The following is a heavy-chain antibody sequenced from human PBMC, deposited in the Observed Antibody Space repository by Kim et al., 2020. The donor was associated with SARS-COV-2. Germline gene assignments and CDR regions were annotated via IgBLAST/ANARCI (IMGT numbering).Heavy chain of an antibody. D-gene: IGHD7-27*01. V-gene: IGHV1-2*02. Sequence: YAQKLKGRVTVTRDTSINTAYMELSSLRADDTAVYYCARSRTNGDAEYFQYWGQGTLVTVSS. CDR3: ARSRTNGDAEYFQY. J-gene: IGHJ1*01.